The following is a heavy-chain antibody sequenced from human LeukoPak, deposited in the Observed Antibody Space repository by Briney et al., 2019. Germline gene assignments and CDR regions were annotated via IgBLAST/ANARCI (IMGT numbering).Heavy chain of an antibody. Sequence: SETLSLTCTVSGGSISSYFWSWIRQPPGNGLEWIGYIYYSGSTYYNPSLKSRVTISVDTSKNQFSLKLSSVAAADTAVYYCARHRDSYMSIRRPFLIWGRKTMVTVSS. V-gene: IGHV4-59*08. CDR2: IYYSGST. D-gene: IGHD5-24*01. CDR3: ARHRDSYMSIRRPFLI. CDR1: GGSISSYF. J-gene: IGHJ3*02.